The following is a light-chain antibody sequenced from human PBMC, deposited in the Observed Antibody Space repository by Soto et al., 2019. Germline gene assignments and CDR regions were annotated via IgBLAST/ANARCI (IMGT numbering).Light chain of an antibody. CDR3: TSYTSTNSHVA. CDR1: STDVGGHYY. Sequence: QAVLTQPASVSGSPGQSITISCTGTSTDVGGHYYVSWYQQHPGKAPKLIIYDVTDRPSGVSHRFSGSKSGNTASLTISGLQAEDEADYYCTSYTSTNSHVAVGGGTKLTVL. J-gene: IGLJ2*01. V-gene: IGLV2-14*03. CDR2: DVT.